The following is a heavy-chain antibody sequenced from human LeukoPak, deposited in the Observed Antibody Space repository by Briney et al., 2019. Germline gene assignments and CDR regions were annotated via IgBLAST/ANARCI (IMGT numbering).Heavy chain of an antibody. CDR1: GGSISSSPYY. D-gene: IGHD1-26*01. V-gene: IGHV4-39*02. Sequence: SETLSLTCTVSGGSISSSPYYWGWVRQPPGKGLEWIGSIYYSGNTYYNPSLKSRLTISVDTSKNQFSLKLSSVTAADTAVYYCARDFLGAGTVGATSGYWGQGTLVTVSS. J-gene: IGHJ4*02. CDR2: IYYSGNT. CDR3: ARDFLGAGTVGATSGY.